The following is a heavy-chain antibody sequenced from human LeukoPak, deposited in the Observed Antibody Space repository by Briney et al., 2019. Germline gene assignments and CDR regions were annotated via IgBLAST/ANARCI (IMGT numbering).Heavy chain of an antibody. V-gene: IGHV3-30-3*01. D-gene: IGHD3-10*01. J-gene: IGHJ4*02. CDR2: ISNDGSNS. CDR3: ARDAYYGSGFDY. CDR1: GFTFSSYA. Sequence: GGSLRLSCAASGFTFSSYATHWVRQAPGKGLEWVAVISNDGSNSYYADSVKGRFTISRDNAKNSLHLQMNSLRAEDTAVYYCARDAYYGSGFDYWGQGTLITVSS.